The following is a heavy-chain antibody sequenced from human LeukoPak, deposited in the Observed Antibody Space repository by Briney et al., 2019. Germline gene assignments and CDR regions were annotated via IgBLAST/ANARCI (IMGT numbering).Heavy chain of an antibody. D-gene: IGHD3-9*01. CDR3: ALRGYYDILTGYYVGTYYFDY. CDR1: GYSFTSYW. CDR2: IYPGDYDT. J-gene: IGHJ4*02. Sequence: GESLKISCKGSGYSFTSYWIGWVRQMPGKGREWMGFIYPGDYDTRYSPSFQGQVTISPDKSITPGYLQWSRLKASDTAMYYCALRGYYDILTGYYVGTYYFDYWGQGTLVTVSS. V-gene: IGHV5-51*01.